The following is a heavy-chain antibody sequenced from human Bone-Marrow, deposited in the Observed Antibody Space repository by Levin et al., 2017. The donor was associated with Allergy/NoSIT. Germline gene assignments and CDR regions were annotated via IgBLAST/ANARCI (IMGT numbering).Heavy chain of an antibody. CDR1: GFTFSSYA. D-gene: IGHD2-8*01. J-gene: IGHJ4*02. Sequence: GESLKISCAASGFTFSSYAMSWVRQAPGKGLEWVSAISGSGGSTYYADSVKGRFTISRDNSKNTLYLQMNSLRAEDTAVYYCAKDDVTVGYCTNGVCYMGYFDYWGQGTLVTVSS. CDR3: AKDDVTVGYCTNGVCYMGYFDY. CDR2: ISGSGGST. V-gene: IGHV3-23*01.